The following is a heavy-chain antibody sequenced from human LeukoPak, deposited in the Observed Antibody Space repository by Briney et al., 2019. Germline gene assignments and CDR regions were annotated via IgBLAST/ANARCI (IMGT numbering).Heavy chain of an antibody. V-gene: IGHV4-59*08. J-gene: IGHJ5*02. CDR1: GGSISSYY. CDR2: IYYSGST. CDR3: ARGIVVVPAAIVWFDP. Sequence: SETLSLTCTVSGGSISSYYWSWIRQPPGKALEWIGYIYYSGSTNYNPSLKSRVTISVDTSKNQFSLKLSSVTAADTAVYYCARGIVVVPAAIVWFDPWGQGTLVTVSS. D-gene: IGHD2-2*01.